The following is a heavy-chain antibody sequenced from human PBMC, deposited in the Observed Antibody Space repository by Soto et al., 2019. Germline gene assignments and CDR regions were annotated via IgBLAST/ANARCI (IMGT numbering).Heavy chain of an antibody. CDR2: VYHSGST. D-gene: IGHD2-8*01. V-gene: IGHV4-4*02. Sequence: SETLSLTCAVSGGSISTSNWWSWVRQPPGKGLEWIGEVYHSGSTNYNPSFKSRVAMSVDTSKKQFSLKLNSVTAADTAVYYCARGNGNYYYYGLDVWGLGTTVTVS. CDR3: ARGNGNYYYYGLDV. CDR1: GGSISTSNW. J-gene: IGHJ6*02.